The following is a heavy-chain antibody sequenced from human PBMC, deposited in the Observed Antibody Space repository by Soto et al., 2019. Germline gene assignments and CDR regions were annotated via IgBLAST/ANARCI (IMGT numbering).Heavy chain of an antibody. CDR1: GGSISSSSYY. D-gene: IGHD3-3*01. V-gene: IGHV4-39*01. CDR2: VYYSGST. CDR3: ARHSYDFWPPNWFDP. Sequence: QLQLQESGPGLVKPSETLSLTCTVSGGSISSSSYYWGWIRQPPGKGLEWIGSVYYSGSTFYNPALKSRVTLSVVTSTNQFSLTLSSVTAADTAVYYCARHSYDFWPPNWFDPWGQGTLVTVSP. J-gene: IGHJ5*02.